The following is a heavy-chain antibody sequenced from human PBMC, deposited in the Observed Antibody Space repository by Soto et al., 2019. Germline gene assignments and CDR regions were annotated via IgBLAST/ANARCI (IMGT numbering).Heavy chain of an antibody. CDR3: VGEVASGY. J-gene: IGHJ4*02. V-gene: IGHV3-30*03. CDR1: GVTLSNFG. D-gene: IGHD2-21*01. CDR2: ISRDGSTM. Sequence: QVQLVESGGGVVQPGRSLRLSCAASGVTLSNFGMHWVRKAPGKGLEWVAVISRDGSTMFYADSVKGRFTISRDSSRNTLYLQMNSLRAEDTAVYHCVGEVASGYWGQGTLVTVSS.